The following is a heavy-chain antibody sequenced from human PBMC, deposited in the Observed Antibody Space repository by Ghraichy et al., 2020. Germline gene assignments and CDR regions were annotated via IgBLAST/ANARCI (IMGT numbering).Heavy chain of an antibody. J-gene: IGHJ4*02. CDR2: ISSSGTIF. Sequence: GGSLRLSCTASGFTFTSYEMNWVRQAPGKGLEWISYISSSGTIFYFADLVKGRFTASRDNAKNSLYLQMNSLRVEDTAVYYCARDPLGFMDWGFGHWGQGTLVTVSS. CDR1: GFTFTSYE. D-gene: IGHD3-3*01. V-gene: IGHV3-48*03. CDR3: ARDPLGFMDWGFGH.